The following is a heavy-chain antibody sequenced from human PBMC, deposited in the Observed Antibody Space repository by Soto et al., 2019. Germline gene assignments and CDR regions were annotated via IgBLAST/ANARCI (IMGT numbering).Heavy chain of an antibody. CDR1: GFTFNSHG. J-gene: IGHJ5*02. Sequence: QVLLVESGGGVVQPGGSLTLSCVGSGFTFNSHGMHWVRQAPGKGLEWVAVISYDGSNKYYEESVKGRFTISRDNSRNTVYLKLNSLRAEDTALYYCAQDRTAILAEVSWLESWGQGTLVTVS. V-gene: IGHV3-30*18. D-gene: IGHD5-12*01. CDR2: ISYDGSNK. CDR3: AQDRTAILAEVSWLES.